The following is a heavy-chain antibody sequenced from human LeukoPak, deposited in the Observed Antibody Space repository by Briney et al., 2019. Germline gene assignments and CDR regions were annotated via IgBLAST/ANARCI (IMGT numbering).Heavy chain of an antibody. CDR3: ARDQFLPTRYYFDY. CDR1: GFTFSSYG. J-gene: IGHJ4*02. CDR2: IWYDGSNK. V-gene: IGHV3-33*01. Sequence: QSGGSLRLSCAASGFTFSSYGMHWVRQAPGKGLERVAVIWYDGSNKYYADSVKGRFTISRDNSKNTLYLQMNSLRAEDTAVYYCARDQFLPTRYYFDYWGQGTLVTVSS.